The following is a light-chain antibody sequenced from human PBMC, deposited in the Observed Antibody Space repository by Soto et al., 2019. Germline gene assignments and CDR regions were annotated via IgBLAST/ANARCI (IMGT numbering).Light chain of an antibody. CDR1: QIVLYSSNNKNY. J-gene: IGKJ1*01. CDR2: WAS. V-gene: IGKV4-1*01. CDR3: QQYYSILRT. Sequence: DIVMTQSPDSLAVSLGERATINCKSSQIVLYSSNNKNYLAWYQQKPGQPPKLLIYWASTRESGVPDRFSGSGSGTDFTLTISSLQAEDVAVSYCQQYYSILRTFGQGTKVEIK.